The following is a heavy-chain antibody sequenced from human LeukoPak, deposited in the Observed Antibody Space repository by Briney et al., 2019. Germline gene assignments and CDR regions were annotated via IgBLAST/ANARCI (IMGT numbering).Heavy chain of an antibody. J-gene: IGHJ4*02. D-gene: IGHD2-2*01. CDR3: TRDSYAHFDY. CDR2: INPNGGGT. V-gene: IGHV1-2*02. Sequence: ASVKVSCKASGYTFTGYYIHWVRQAPGQGLEWMGWINPNGGGTFCAQKFQGRVTLTRDRSINTAYMEFSRLTSDDTAIYYCTRDSYAHFDYWGQGALVTVSS. CDR1: GYTFTGYY.